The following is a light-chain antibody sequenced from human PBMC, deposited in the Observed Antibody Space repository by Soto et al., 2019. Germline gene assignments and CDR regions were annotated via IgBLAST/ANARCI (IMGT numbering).Light chain of an antibody. CDR1: QSVSSY. Sequence: EIVMTQSPATLSVSPGERATLSCRASQSVSSYLAWYQQKPGQAPRPLIYGASTRATGIPARFSGSGSGTEFTLTISSLQSEDLAVYYCQQYYNWPRTFGQGTKVEIK. J-gene: IGKJ1*01. CDR2: GAS. CDR3: QQYYNWPRT. V-gene: IGKV3-15*01.